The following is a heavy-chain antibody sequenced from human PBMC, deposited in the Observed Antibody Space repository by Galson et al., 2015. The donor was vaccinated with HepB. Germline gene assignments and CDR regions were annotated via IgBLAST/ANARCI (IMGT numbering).Heavy chain of an antibody. J-gene: IGHJ6*02. CDR1: EYTFNNYA. V-gene: IGHV1-3*01. CDR3: ARREETHYYDADGYAKYYYSAMDA. Sequence: SVKVSCKASEYTFNNYALHWVRQAPGQRLEWMGLINADNGNTIYSQNFQDRLTITRDTSASTVYMELSSLSSEDTAIYYCARREETHYYDADGYAKYYYSAMDAWGQGTTVTVSS. CDR2: INADNGNT. D-gene: IGHD3-22*01.